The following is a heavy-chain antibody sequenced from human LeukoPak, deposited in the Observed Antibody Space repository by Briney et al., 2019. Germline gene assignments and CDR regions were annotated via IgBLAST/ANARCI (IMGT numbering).Heavy chain of an antibody. J-gene: IGHJ4*02. CDR1: RFTVSSNY. CDR2: IYSGGST. Sequence: GGSLRLSCAASRFTVSSNYMTWVRQAAGKGLEWVSVIYSGGSTYYADSVKGRFTISRDNSKNTLYLQMNSLRAEDTAIYYCAKEYTGTFSPFPSYFDNWGQGTLVTVSS. D-gene: IGHD1-26*01. V-gene: IGHV3-53*01. CDR3: AKEYTGTFSPFPSYFDN.